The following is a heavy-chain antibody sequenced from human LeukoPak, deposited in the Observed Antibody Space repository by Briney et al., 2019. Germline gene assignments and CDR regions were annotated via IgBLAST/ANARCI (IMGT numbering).Heavy chain of an antibody. D-gene: IGHD5-12*01. CDR2: FSAGDATT. V-gene: IGHV3-23*01. Sequence: GASLRLSCAASGFTFRDYAMSWVRQAPGKGLEWVAGFSAGDATTLYADSVRGRFTISMDHSKDTLYLQMDSLRDEDTALYYCVRDAWGWLFDDWGQGTLVTVSS. CDR3: VRDAWGWLFDD. J-gene: IGHJ4*02. CDR1: GFTFRDYA.